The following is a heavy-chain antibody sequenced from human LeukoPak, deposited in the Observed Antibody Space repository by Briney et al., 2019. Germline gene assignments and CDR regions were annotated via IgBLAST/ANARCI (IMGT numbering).Heavy chain of an antibody. D-gene: IGHD2/OR15-2a*01. V-gene: IGHV3-23*01. Sequence: PGGSLRLSCAASGFTFSSYAMSWVRQAPGKGLEWVSAISGSGGSTYYADFVKGRFTISRDNSKNTLYLQMNSLRAEDTAVYYCANRGGSYFPFDYWGQGTLVTVSS. CDR2: ISGSGGST. J-gene: IGHJ4*02. CDR1: GFTFSSYA. CDR3: ANRGGSYFPFDY.